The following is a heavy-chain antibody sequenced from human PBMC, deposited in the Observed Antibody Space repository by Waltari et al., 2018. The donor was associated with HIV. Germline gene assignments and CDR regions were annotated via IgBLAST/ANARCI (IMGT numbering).Heavy chain of an antibody. Sequence: QVQLLQSGAEVKNPGASVKVSCKASGYTFSTYEINRVRQATGRGLEWMGWMNPTSGNTGYAQRFQDRVTMSRDTSTGTAYMELSSLRPEDTATYYCARKFCSLTDCYQIDYWGQGTQVTVSS. CDR1: GYTFSTYE. J-gene: IGHJ4*02. CDR2: MNPTSGNT. V-gene: IGHV1-8*01. D-gene: IGHD2-2*01. CDR3: ARKFCSLTDCYQIDY.